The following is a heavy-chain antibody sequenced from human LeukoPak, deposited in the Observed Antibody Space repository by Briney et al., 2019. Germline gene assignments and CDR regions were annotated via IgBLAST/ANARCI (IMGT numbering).Heavy chain of an antibody. Sequence: GGSLRLSCAASGFTFSSYGMHWVRQAPDKGLEWVAVIWYDGSNKYYADSVKGRFTISRDNSKNTLYLQMNSLRAEDTAVYYCARGGLFGVVITPDAFDIWGQGTMVTVSS. CDR3: ARGGLFGVVITPDAFDI. D-gene: IGHD3-3*01. J-gene: IGHJ3*02. V-gene: IGHV3-33*01. CDR2: IWYDGSNK. CDR1: GFTFSSYG.